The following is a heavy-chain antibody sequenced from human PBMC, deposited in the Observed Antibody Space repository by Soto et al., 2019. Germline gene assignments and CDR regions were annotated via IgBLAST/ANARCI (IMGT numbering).Heavy chain of an antibody. D-gene: IGHD2-21*02. CDR2: ISYDGSNK. V-gene: IGHV3-30-3*01. CDR1: GFTFSSYA. CDR3: VRGDKGGFDL. Sequence: GGSLRLSCAASGFTFSSYAMHWVRQAPGKGLEWVAVISYDGSNKYYADSVKGRFTTSRDNAKNTLYLQMNSLRAEDTAVYYCVRGDKGGFDLWGQGTTVTLSS. J-gene: IGHJ3*01.